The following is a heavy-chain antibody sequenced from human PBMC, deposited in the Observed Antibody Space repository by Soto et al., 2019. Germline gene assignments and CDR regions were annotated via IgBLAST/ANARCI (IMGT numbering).Heavy chain of an antibody. V-gene: IGHV4-59*12. CDR1: GGSITSYY. D-gene: IGHD4-17*01. CDR3: AREGVYGDYFDY. J-gene: IGHJ4*02. CDR2: IYCSGST. Sequence: SETRSLTCTVSGGSITSYYWSWIRQPPGKGLEWIGYIYCSGSTNYSPSLKSRVTISVDTSKNQFSLKLSSVTAADTAVYYCAREGVYGDYFDYWGQGTPLTVSS.